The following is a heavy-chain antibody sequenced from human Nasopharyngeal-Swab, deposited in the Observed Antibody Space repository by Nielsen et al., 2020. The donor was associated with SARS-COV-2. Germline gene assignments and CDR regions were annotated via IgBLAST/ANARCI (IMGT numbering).Heavy chain of an antibody. CDR3: ARDRTAVALDY. V-gene: IGHV3-30*03. D-gene: IGHD6-19*01. J-gene: IGHJ4*02. CDR1: GFTFSSYG. Sequence: GEYLKISCAASGFTFSSYGMHWVRQAPGKGLEWVAVISYDGSNKYYADSVKGRFTISSDNSKNTLYLQMNSLRAEDTSVYYCARDRTAVALDYWGQGTLVTVSS. CDR2: ISYDGSNK.